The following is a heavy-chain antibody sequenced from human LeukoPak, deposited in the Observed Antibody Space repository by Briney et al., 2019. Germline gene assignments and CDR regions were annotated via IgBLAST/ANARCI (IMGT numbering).Heavy chain of an antibody. CDR1: GFTFSSYS. CDR3: ARHRSGWLQSSFDY. J-gene: IGHJ4*02. V-gene: IGHV4-39*01. CDR2: IYYSGSS. Sequence: WGSLRLSCADSGFTFSSYSMHWVRQTPGKGLEWIGSIYYSGSSFDNPALKSRVTISVDTSKNQFSLKLSSVTAADTAVYYCARHRSGWLQSSFDYWGQGTLVTVSS. D-gene: IGHD5-24*01.